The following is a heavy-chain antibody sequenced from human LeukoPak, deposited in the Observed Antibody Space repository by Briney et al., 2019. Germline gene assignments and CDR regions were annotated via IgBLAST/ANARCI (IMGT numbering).Heavy chain of an antibody. CDR2: IYTSGST. CDR3: ARVAGKGLGDNWFDP. V-gene: IGHV4-4*07. J-gene: IGHJ5*02. CDR1: GGSISSYY. Sequence: SETLSLTCTVSGGSISSYYWSWIRQPAGKGLEWIGRIYTSGSTNYNPSLKSRVTMSVDTSKKQFSLKLSSVTAADTAVYYCARVAGKGLGDNWFDPWGQGTLVAVSS.